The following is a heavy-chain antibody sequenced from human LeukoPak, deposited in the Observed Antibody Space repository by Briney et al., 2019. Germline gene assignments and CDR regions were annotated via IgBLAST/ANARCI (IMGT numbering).Heavy chain of an antibody. V-gene: IGHV4-38-2*01. CDR2: IYHSGST. J-gene: IGHJ4*02. CDR1: GYSIASGYY. Sequence: SETLSLTCAVSGYSIASGYYWAWIRQPPGKGLEWIGNIYHSGSTYYNASLKSRVTISVDTSKNQFSLKLSSVTAADTAVYYCARRYSNYFFDYWGQGTLVTVSS. D-gene: IGHD4-11*01. CDR3: ARRYSNYFFDY.